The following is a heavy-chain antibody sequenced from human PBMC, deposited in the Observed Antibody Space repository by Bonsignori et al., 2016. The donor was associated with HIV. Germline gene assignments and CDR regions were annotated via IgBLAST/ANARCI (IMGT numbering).Heavy chain of an antibody. V-gene: IGHV4-59*01. CDR3: AREGDAFDI. CDR2: IYYSGST. Sequence: WIRQPPGKGLEWIGYIYYSGSTTYNPSLKSRVAMSVDTSKNQFSLRVNSVTAADTAIYYCAREGDAFDIWGLGTMVTVSS. J-gene: IGHJ3*02.